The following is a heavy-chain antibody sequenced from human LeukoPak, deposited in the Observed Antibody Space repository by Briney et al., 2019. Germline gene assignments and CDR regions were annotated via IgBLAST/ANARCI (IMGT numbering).Heavy chain of an antibody. CDR3: ASPGS. D-gene: IGHD3-10*01. V-gene: IGHV3-7*02. Sequence: GRSLRLSCAASGFTLSSYWMNWVRQAPGKGLEWVANIKRDGSEKYYLDSVKGRFTISRDNAKNSLFLQMNSLRAEDTAVYYCASPGSWGQGTLVTVSS. CDR1: GFTLSSYW. J-gene: IGHJ4*02. CDR2: IKRDGSEK.